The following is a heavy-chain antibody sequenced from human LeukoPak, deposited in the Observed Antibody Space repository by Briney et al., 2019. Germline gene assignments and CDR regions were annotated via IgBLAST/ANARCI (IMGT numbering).Heavy chain of an antibody. J-gene: IGHJ4*02. D-gene: IGHD6-19*01. V-gene: IGHV3-21*01. CDR1: GFTFGSYS. Sequence: GGSLRLSCAASGFTFGSYSMNWVRQAPGKGLEWVSSISSSSSYIYYADSVKGRFTISRDNAKNSLYLQMNSLRAEDTAVYYCARDLTAVGIDYWGQGTLVTVSS. CDR3: ARDLTAVGIDY. CDR2: ISSSSSYI.